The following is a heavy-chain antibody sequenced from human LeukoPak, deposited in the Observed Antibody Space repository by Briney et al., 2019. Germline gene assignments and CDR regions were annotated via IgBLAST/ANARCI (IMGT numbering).Heavy chain of an antibody. CDR3: VRGDTKYCSSASCHNPFDQ. V-gene: IGHV3-23*01. D-gene: IGHD2-2*02. CDR2: ISGSGSST. Sequence: GGSLRLSCAASGFTFSTYVMSWVRQAAGKGLEWVSTISGSGSSTYYADSVKGRFAISRDNAKNSLNLQMNSLRAEDTAVYYCVRGDTKYCSSASCHNPFDQWGQGTLVTVSS. CDR1: GFTFSTYV. J-gene: IGHJ4*02.